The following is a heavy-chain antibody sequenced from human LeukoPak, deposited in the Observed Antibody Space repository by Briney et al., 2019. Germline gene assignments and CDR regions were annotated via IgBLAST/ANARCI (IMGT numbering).Heavy chain of an antibody. CDR2: ISGSGGST. CDR1: GFTFSSYA. Sequence: GGSLRLSCAASGFTFSSYAMSWVRQAPGKGLEWVSAISGSGGSTYYADSVKGRFTISRDNSKNTLYLQMNSLRAEDTAVYYCASPSFCSGGSCYPGYYYGMDVWGQGTTVTVSS. CDR3: ASPSFCSGGSCYPGYYYGMDV. D-gene: IGHD2-15*01. J-gene: IGHJ6*02. V-gene: IGHV3-23*01.